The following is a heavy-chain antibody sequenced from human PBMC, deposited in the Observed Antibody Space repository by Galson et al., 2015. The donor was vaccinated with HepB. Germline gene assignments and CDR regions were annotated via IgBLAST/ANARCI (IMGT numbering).Heavy chain of an antibody. CDR1: GFSFSGYR. Sequence: SLRLSCAASGFSFSGYRISWVRQAPGKGLEWVAVIWYDGSNKYYADSVKGRFTISRDNSKNTLYLQMNSLRAEDTAVYYCARGTEYSSGVFYWGQGTLVTVSS. V-gene: IGHV3-33*08. CDR2: IWYDGSNK. CDR3: ARGTEYSSGVFY. D-gene: IGHD6-19*01. J-gene: IGHJ4*02.